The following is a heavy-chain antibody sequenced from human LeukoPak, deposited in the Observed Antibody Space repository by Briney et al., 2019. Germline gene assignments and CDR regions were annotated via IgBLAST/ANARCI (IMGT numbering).Heavy chain of an antibody. D-gene: IGHD6-19*01. CDR3: AKESGSGWYLSYFDY. V-gene: IGHV3-30*18. CDR1: GFTFSSYG. Sequence: PGGSLRLSCAASGFTFSSYGMHWVRQAPGKGLEGVAVISYDGSNKYYADSVKGRFTISRDNSKNTLYLQMNSLRAEDTAVYYCAKESGSGWYLSYFDYWGQGTLVTVSS. CDR2: ISYDGSNK. J-gene: IGHJ4*02.